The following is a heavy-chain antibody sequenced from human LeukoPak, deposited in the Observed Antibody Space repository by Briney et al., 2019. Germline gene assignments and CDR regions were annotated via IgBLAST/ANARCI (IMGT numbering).Heavy chain of an antibody. CDR3: AMGYYYDSSGYLK. CDR1: GYSFSNYW. Sequence: GESLKISCKGSGYSFSNYWIGWVRQMPGKGLGWMGIIYPGDSDTRYSPSFQGQVTISADKSISTAYLPWSSLKASDNDMYYSAMGYYYDSSGYLKWGPGTLVTVSS. D-gene: IGHD3-22*01. CDR2: IYPGDSDT. J-gene: IGHJ4*02. V-gene: IGHV5-51*01.